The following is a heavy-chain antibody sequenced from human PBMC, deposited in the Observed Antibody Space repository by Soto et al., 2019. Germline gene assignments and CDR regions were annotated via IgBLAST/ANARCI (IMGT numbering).Heavy chain of an antibody. CDR1: GFTFSSHA. CDR2: ISGSAGFT. D-gene: IGHD2-15*01. V-gene: IGHV3-23*01. Sequence: GGSLRLSCTASGFTFSSHAMSWVRQAPGKHLEWVSSISGSAGFTFYADSVKGRFTISRDNSKNTLYLQMNNLRAEDTARYYCAKDWISGSSPYWGQGTLVTVSS. CDR3: AKDWISGSSPY. J-gene: IGHJ4*02.